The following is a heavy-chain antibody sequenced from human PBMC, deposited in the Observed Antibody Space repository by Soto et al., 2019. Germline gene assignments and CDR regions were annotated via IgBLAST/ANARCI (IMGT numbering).Heavy chain of an antibody. V-gene: IGHV3-33*01. CDR2: IWYDGSNK. CDR3: ARDGVSTPTYSSGDDAFDI. Sequence: GGSLRLSCAASGFTFSSYGMHWVRQAPGKGLEWVAVIWYDGSNKYYADSVKGRFTISRDNSKNTLYLQMNSLRAEDTAVYYCARDGVSTPTYSSGDDAFDIWGQGTMVTVSS. CDR1: GFTFSSYG. J-gene: IGHJ3*02. D-gene: IGHD6-19*01.